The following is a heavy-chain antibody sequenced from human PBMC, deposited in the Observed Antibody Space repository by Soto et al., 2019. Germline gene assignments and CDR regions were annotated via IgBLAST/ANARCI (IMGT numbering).Heavy chain of an antibody. D-gene: IGHD1-26*01. CDR2: INHSGST. J-gene: IGHJ5*02. Sequence: QVQLQQWGAGLLKPSETLSLTCAVYGGSFSGYYWSWIRQPPGKGLEWIGEINHSGSTNYNPSLKRRVTISLDTSKNQFSLTLSSVTAADTGVYYCAREGGRNWFDPWGQGTLVTVSS. V-gene: IGHV4-34*01. CDR1: GGSFSGYY. CDR3: AREGGRNWFDP.